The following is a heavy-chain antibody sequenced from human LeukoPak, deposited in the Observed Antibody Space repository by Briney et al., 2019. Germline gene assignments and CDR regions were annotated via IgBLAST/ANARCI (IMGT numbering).Heavy chain of an antibody. J-gene: IGHJ4*02. CDR3: ARGDNDYGDYVNDY. D-gene: IGHD4-17*01. CDR1: GFTFSNYW. Sequence: GGSLRLSCAASGFTFSNYWMHWVRQAPGKGLEWVANIKQDGSEKYYVDSVKGRFTISRDNAKNSLYLQMNSLRAEDTAVYYCARGDNDYGDYVNDYWGQGTLVTVSS. V-gene: IGHV3-7*01. CDR2: IKQDGSEK.